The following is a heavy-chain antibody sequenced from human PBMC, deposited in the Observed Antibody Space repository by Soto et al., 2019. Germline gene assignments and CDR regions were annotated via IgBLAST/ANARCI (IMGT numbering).Heavy chain of an antibody. CDR1: GFTFSSYG. CDR3: AKDGSSGWYGGVDY. CDR2: ISYDGSHK. D-gene: IGHD6-19*01. V-gene: IGHV3-30*18. Sequence: LRLSCAASGFTFSSYGMHWVRQAPGKGLEWVAVISYDGSHKHYADSVKGRFTISRDNSKNTLYLQMNSLSAEDTAVYYCAKDGSSGWYGGVDYWGQGTLVTVSS. J-gene: IGHJ4*02.